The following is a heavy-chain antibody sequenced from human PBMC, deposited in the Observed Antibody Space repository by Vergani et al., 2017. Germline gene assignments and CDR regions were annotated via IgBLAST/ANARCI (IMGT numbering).Heavy chain of an antibody. J-gene: IGHJ5*02. CDR3: AMINYYGSSGYSLTRWHNWFDP. CDR1: GFIFSHSW. D-gene: IGHD3-22*01. CDR2: INQDGSEK. Sequence: EVQLVESGGGLVQPGGSLRLSCAASGFIFSHSWMSWVRQAPGKGLEWVANINQDGSEKYYVDSVKGRFTISRDNAKNSLYLQMNSLRAEDTALYYCAMINYYGSSGYSLTRWHNWFDPWGQGTLITFSS. V-gene: IGHV3-7*01.